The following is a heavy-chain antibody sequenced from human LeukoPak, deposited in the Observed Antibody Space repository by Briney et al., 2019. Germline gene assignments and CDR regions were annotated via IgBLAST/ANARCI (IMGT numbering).Heavy chain of an antibody. D-gene: IGHD3-10*01. CDR1: GGSISSSSYY. CDR3: ARGPRAASITMVRGGTRGYYYYYMDV. J-gene: IGHJ6*03. V-gene: IGHV4-39*07. CDR2: INHSGST. Sequence: SETLSLTCTVSGGSISSSSYYWGWIRQPPGKGLEWIGEINHSGSTNYNPSLKSRVTISVDTSKNQFSLKLSSVTAADTAVYYCARGPRAASITMVRGGTRGYYYYYMDVWGKGTTVTVSS.